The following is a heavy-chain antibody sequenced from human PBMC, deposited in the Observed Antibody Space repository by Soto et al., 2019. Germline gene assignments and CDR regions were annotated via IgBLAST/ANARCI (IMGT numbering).Heavy chain of an antibody. V-gene: IGHV1-58*02. CDR3: AAESYYDGNGTKGRSD. CDR1: GFTFSHSA. J-gene: IGHJ4*02. Sequence: QMQLVQSGPEVKKPGTSVKVSCKASGFTFSHSAMQWVRQARGQSLEWIGWIVVGSGNTNYAQKFQERATISWDMSTNTAYMELSSLRSEDTAVYYCAAESYYDGNGTKGRSDWGQGTLVTVSS. D-gene: IGHD3-22*01. CDR2: IVVGSGNT.